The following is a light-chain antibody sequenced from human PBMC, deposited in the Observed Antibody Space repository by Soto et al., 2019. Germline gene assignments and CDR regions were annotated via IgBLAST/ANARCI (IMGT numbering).Light chain of an antibody. CDR2: EVS. V-gene: IGLV2-14*01. Sequence: QSALTQPASVSGSPGQSITISCTGTSSDIGGYDYVSWYQLHPGKAPKLMIYEVSNRPSGVSNRFSGSKSGNTASLTISGRQGEDEADYYCTSYTSSSTNYVFGTGTKLTVL. CDR3: TSYTSSSTNYV. J-gene: IGLJ1*01. CDR1: SSDIGGYDY.